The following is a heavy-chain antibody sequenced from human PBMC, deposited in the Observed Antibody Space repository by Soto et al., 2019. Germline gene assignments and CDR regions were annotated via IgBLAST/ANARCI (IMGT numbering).Heavy chain of an antibody. D-gene: IGHD4-17*01. CDR1: GGTFSSYA. Sequence: SVKVSCKASGGTFSSYAISWVRQAPGQGLEWMGGIIPIFGTANYAQKFQGRVTITADESTSTAYMELSSLRSEDTAVYYCASRERDDYDDAFDIWGQGTMVTVSS. CDR3: ASRERDDYDDAFDI. CDR2: IIPIFGTA. V-gene: IGHV1-69*13. J-gene: IGHJ3*02.